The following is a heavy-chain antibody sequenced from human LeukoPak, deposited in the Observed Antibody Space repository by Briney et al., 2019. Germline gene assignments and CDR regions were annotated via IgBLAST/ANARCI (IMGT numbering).Heavy chain of an antibody. CDR2: SNWNGGST. D-gene: IGHD5-12*01. CDR1: GFTFDDYA. Sequence: PGGSLTLSCAASGFTFDDYAMSWVRQAPGKGLEWVSGSNWNGGSTSYADSVKGRFTISRDNAKNSLYLQINSLRAEDTAFYYCAKDKLSTTVASFDYWGQGTLVTVSS. J-gene: IGHJ4*02. V-gene: IGHV3-20*04. CDR3: AKDKLSTTVASFDY.